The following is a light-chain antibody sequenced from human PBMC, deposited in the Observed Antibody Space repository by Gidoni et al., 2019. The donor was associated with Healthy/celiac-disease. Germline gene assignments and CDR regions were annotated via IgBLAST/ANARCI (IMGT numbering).Light chain of an antibody. CDR2: DAS. Sequence: EIVLTQSPATLSLSPGDRATLSCRASQSVSSYLAWYQQKPGQAPRLLIYDASNRATGIPARFSGSVSGTDFTLTISSLEPEDFAVYYCQQRSNWPGTFGPGTKVDI. J-gene: IGKJ3*01. V-gene: IGKV3-11*01. CDR3: QQRSNWPGT. CDR1: QSVSSY.